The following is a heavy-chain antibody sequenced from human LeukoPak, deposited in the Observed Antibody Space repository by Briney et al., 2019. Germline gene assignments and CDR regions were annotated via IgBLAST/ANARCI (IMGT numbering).Heavy chain of an antibody. CDR3: ARRYCSSTSCFLGFDY. Sequence: SETLSLTCTVSGGSISSGSYYWSGIRQPAGKGLEWIGRIYTSGSTNYNPSLKSRVTISVDTSKNQFSLKLSSVTAADTAVYYCARRYCSSTSCFLGFDYWGQGTLVTVSS. D-gene: IGHD2-2*01. J-gene: IGHJ4*02. CDR1: GGSISSGSYY. CDR2: IYTSGST. V-gene: IGHV4-61*02.